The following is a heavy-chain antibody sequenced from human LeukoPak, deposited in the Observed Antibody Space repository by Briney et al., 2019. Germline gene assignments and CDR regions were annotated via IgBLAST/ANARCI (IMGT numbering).Heavy chain of an antibody. D-gene: IGHD3-10*01. Sequence: GGSLRLACAASGFTFSSYVMSWVRQAPGKGLEWVSTISGSGVSTYYADSVKGRFTISRDNSKNTLFLQMNSLRAEDTAVYYCARRSGVGSYLDYWGQGTLVTVSS. CDR1: GFTFSSYV. CDR3: ARRSGVGSYLDY. V-gene: IGHV3-23*01. CDR2: ISGSGVST. J-gene: IGHJ4*02.